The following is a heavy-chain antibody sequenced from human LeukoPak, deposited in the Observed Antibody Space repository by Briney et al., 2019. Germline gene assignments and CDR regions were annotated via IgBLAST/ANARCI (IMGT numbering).Heavy chain of an antibody. Sequence: GGSLRLSCAAPGFTFSSYSMNWVRQAPGKGLEWVSYISSSSSTIYYADSVKGRFTISRDNAKNSLYLQMNSLRAEDTAVYYCARTSGGYDYVWGSYRPIDYWGQGTLVTVSS. CDR2: ISSSSSTI. J-gene: IGHJ4*02. D-gene: IGHD3-16*02. CDR3: ARTSGGYDYVWGSYRPIDY. V-gene: IGHV3-48*04. CDR1: GFTFSSYS.